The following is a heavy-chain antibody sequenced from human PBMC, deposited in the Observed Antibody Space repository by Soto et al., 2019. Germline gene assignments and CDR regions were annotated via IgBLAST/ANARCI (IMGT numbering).Heavy chain of an antibody. D-gene: IGHD2-15*01. CDR1: GFTFRTYT. CDR2: IRGFSPYT. Sequence: PGGSLRLSCVAPGFTFRTYTMNWVRQAPGKGLEWVSGIRGFSPYTFYAESVKGRFTISRDNAKNSLYLQMNSLGVEDTAVYYCARDRGYDAHDYYYNAMDVWGQGTTVTSP. J-gene: IGHJ6*02. CDR3: ARDRGYDAHDYYYNAMDV. V-gene: IGHV3-21*01.